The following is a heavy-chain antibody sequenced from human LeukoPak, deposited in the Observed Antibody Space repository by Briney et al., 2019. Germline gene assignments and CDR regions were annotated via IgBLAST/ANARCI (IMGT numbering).Heavy chain of an antibody. J-gene: IGHJ2*01. D-gene: IGHD4-23*01. V-gene: IGHV4-4*07. CDR2: IHTSGST. CDR3: ARETRESRYFDL. CDR1: SGSISSYF. Sequence: SETLSLTCTVSSGSISSYFWSWIRQPAGKGLEWIGRIHTSGSTNYNSSLKTRVAMSLDTSKKQSSLNLTSVTAADTAVYYCARETRESRYFDLWGRGTPVTVSS.